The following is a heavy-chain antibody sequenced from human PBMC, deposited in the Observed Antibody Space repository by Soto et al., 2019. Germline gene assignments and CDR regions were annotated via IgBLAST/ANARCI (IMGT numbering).Heavy chain of an antibody. Sequence: GGSLRLSCAASGFTFDDYAMHWVRQAPGKGLEWVSGISWNSGTRGYADSVKGRFTISRDNAKNSLYLQMNSLRAEDTALYYCAKDISLVLSYYFDYWGQGTLVTAS. J-gene: IGHJ4*02. CDR2: ISWNSGTR. CDR3: AKDISLVLSYYFDY. CDR1: GFTFDDYA. V-gene: IGHV3-9*01. D-gene: IGHD2-8*02.